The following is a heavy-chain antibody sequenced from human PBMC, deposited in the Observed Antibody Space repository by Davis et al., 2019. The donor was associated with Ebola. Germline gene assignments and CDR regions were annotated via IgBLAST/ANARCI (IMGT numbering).Heavy chain of an antibody. CDR2: ISSSSSYI. V-gene: IGHV3-21*01. J-gene: IGHJ4*02. CDR1: GFTFSSYS. Sequence: GESLKISCAASGFTFSSYSMNWVRQAPGKGLEWVSSISSSSSYIYYADSVKGRFTISRDNAKNSLYLQMNSLRAEDTAVYYCARDLNQYYDFWSGYPIFDYWGQGTLVTVSS. D-gene: IGHD3-3*01. CDR3: ARDLNQYYDFWSGYPIFDY.